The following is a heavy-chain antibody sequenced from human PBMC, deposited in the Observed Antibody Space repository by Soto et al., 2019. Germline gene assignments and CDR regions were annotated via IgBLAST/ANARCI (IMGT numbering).Heavy chain of an antibody. D-gene: IGHD5-12*01. J-gene: IGHJ5*02. V-gene: IGHV3-53*02. CDR3: ARGHNSGYDP. CDR1: GFSVSSNY. CDR2: LYSGGNT. Sequence: EVQLVETGGGLIPTGGSLRLSCAASGFSVSSNYMSWFRQAPGKGLEWVSDLYSGGNTYYADSVKGRFTISRDNSKNTLYLQLISLRVEDTAVYYCARGHNSGYDPWGQGSLVTVSS.